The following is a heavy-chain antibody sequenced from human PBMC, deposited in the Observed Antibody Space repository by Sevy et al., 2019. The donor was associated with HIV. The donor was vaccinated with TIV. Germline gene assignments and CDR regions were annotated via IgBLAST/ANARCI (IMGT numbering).Heavy chain of an antibody. CDR3: AMEYSLSSGWFDP. Sequence: SETLSLTCTVSGGSISSSSYLWGWIRQPPGKGLEWIGSIYYTGSTYYNPSPKSRVTITIDTSKNQFSLKLSSVTAAEAAVYYWAMEYSLSSGWFDPWGQGTLVTVSS. CDR1: GGSISSSSYL. J-gene: IGHJ5*02. CDR2: IYYTGST. V-gene: IGHV4-39*01. D-gene: IGHD6-6*01.